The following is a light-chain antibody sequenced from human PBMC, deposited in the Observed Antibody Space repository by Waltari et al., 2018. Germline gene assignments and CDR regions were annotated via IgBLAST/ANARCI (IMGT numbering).Light chain of an antibody. CDR3: QQYSSPLYS. J-gene: IGKJ2*01. CDR2: WAS. Sequence: DIVMTQSPDSLAMSLGESATIKCKSSQSLLYTLSHRNYLAWYQQKPGQPPRLLIYWASTRESGVPDRFSGSGSGTDFTLTISSLQAEDVAVYYCQQYSSPLYSFGQGTKLEIK. V-gene: IGKV4-1*01. CDR1: QSLLYTLSHRNY.